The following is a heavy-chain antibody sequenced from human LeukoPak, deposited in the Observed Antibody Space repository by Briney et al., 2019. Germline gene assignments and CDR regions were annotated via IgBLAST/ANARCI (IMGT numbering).Heavy chain of an antibody. CDR3: ARDPNQYCSGGSCYRWFDP. D-gene: IGHD2-15*01. J-gene: IGHJ5*02. V-gene: IGHV1-69*06. CDR1: GGTFSSYA. Sequence: ASVKVSCKASGGTFSSYAISWVRQAPGQGLEWMGGIIPIFGTANYAQKFQGRVTITADKSTGTAYMELSSLRSEDTAVYYCARDPNQYCSGGSCYRWFDPWGQGTLVTVSS. CDR2: IIPIFGTA.